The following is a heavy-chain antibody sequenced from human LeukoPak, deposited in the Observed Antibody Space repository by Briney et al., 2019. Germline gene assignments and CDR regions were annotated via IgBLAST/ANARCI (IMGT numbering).Heavy chain of an antibody. V-gene: IGHV3-7*01. D-gene: IGHD2-15*01. CDR2: IRQDGSEK. CDR1: GITLSSLW. Sequence: GGSLRLSCAASGITLSSLWMSWFRQAPGKGLEWVADIRQDGSEKHYVPSVKGRFTISRDSTSLFLQMNSLRAEDTAIYYCAGGQGWHFDLWGRGTLITVSS. J-gene: IGHJ2*01. CDR3: AGGQGWHFDL.